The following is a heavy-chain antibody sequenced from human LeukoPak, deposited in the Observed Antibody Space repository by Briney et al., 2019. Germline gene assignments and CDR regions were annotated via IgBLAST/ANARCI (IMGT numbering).Heavy chain of an antibody. J-gene: IGHJ4*02. CDR1: GFTFRDYA. D-gene: IGHD3-10*01. V-gene: IGHV3-9*01. CDR3: AANLWFGESHFDY. CDR2: ISWNSGSI. Sequence: GGSLRLSCAASGFTFRDYAMHWVRQVPGKGLEWVSGISWNSGSIAYADSVRGRFTISRDNAKNSLHLQMNSLIAEDTALYYCAANLWFGESHFDYWGQGILVTVSS.